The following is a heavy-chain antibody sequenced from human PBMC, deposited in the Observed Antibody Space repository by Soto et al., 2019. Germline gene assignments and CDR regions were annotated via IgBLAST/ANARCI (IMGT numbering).Heavy chain of an antibody. CDR3: AREVPEYPSFDY. CDR2: IFYTGST. Sequence: SETLSLTCTVSGDSVRSGRSYWSWIRQPPGEGLEWIGYIFYTGSTDYNPSLKGRVTISVDTSKNQFSLKLSSVTAADTAVYYCAREVPEYPSFDYWGQGTLVTVSS. D-gene: IGHD2-2*02. V-gene: IGHV4-61*01. J-gene: IGHJ4*02. CDR1: GDSVRSGRSY.